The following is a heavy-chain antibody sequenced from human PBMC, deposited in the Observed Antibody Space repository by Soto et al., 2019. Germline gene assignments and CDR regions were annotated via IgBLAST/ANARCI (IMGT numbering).Heavy chain of an antibody. Sequence: GGSLRLSCAASGFTFSSYGMHWVRQAPGKGLEWVAVISYDGSNKYYADSVKGRFTISRDNSKNTLYLQMNSLRAGDTAVYYCAKASGVVITNWGQGTLVTVSS. CDR1: GFTFSSYG. CDR3: AKASGVVITN. V-gene: IGHV3-30*18. J-gene: IGHJ4*02. CDR2: ISYDGSNK. D-gene: IGHD3-22*01.